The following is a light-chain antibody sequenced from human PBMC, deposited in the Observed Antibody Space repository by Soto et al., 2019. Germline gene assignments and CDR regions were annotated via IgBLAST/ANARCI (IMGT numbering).Light chain of an antibody. V-gene: IGLV2-11*01. J-gene: IGLJ1*01. CDR2: DVS. CDR3: CLYAVTFYV. Sequence: SALTQPRSVSGSPGQSVTISCTGTSSDVGTYDFVSWYQQHPGKAPRLMILDVSERPSGVPDRFSGSKSGNTASLTISGLQAEDEADYYYCLYAVTFYVFGTGTNVTVL. CDR1: SSDVGTYDF.